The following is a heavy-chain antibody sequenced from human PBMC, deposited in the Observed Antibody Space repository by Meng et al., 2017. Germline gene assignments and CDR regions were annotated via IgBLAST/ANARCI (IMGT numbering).Heavy chain of an antibody. V-gene: IGHV1-2*06. CDR2: INPNTGGT. J-gene: IGHJ4*02. D-gene: IGHD3-9*01. Sequence: QVQLVQSGAEVRKPGASVKVSCLASVYPFTGYYIHWVRQAPGQGLEWMGRINPNTGGTNYGQNFKGRVTLTTDTSISTAYMEVSSLRSDDTALYYCARHPHNYDISTIPYCFEYWGQGTLVTVSS. CDR3: ARHPHNYDISTIPYCFEY. CDR1: VYPFTGYY.